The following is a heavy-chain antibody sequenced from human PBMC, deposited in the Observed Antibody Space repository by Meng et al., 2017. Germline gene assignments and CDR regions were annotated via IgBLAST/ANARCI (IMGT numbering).Heavy chain of an antibody. CDR2: INHSGST. V-gene: IGHV4-34*01. CDR3: ARGRPLLYCSGGSCYYAFDI. Sequence: SETLSLTCAVYGGSFSGYYCSWIRQPPGKVLAWIGEINHSGSTNYNPSPKSRVTISVATCKNQFSLKLSSVTAADTAVYYCARGRPLLYCSGGSCYYAFDIWGQGTMVTVSS. CDR1: GGSFSGYY. D-gene: IGHD2-15*01. J-gene: IGHJ3*02.